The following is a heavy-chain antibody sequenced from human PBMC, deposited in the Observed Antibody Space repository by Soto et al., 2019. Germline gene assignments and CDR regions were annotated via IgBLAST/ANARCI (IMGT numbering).Heavy chain of an antibody. V-gene: IGHV3-23*01. D-gene: IGHD6-13*01. CDR2: ISGSGDST. J-gene: IGHJ4*02. Sequence: EVQLLDSGGGLVQPGGSLRLSCAASGFTFSSYAMNWVRQAPGKGLEWVSVISGSGDSTYYADSVKGRFTISRDNSKNTLYLQMNSLRTEDTAVYYCARRGPGTYFGYWGQGPLVTVSS. CDR3: ARRGPGTYFGY. CDR1: GFTFSSYA.